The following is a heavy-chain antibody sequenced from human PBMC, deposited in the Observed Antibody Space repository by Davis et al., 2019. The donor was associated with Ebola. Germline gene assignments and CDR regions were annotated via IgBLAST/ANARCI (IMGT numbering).Heavy chain of an antibody. D-gene: IGHD2-8*02. CDR2: IYYSGST. V-gene: IGHV4-59*01. J-gene: IGHJ4*02. Sequence: SETLSLTCTVSGDSISSYYWSWIRQPPGKGLEWIGYIYYSGSTSYSPSLKSRVTISVDTSKNHFALKLNSVTAADTAVYYCARARGMYSWIDDWGQGTLVTVSS. CDR3: ARARGMYSWIDD. CDR1: GDSISSYY.